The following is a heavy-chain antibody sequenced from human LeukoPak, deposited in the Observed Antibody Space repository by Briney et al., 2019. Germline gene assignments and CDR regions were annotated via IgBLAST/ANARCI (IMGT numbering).Heavy chain of an antibody. CDR2: IGSSSSYI. Sequence: GGSLRLSCAASGFTFSSYSMNWVRQAPGKGLEWVSSIGSSSSYIYYADSVKGRFTISRDNAKNSLYLQMNSLRAEDTAVYYCARADFDWLHDYWGQGTLVTVSS. J-gene: IGHJ4*02. D-gene: IGHD3-9*01. V-gene: IGHV3-21*01. CDR3: ARADFDWLHDY. CDR1: GFTFSSYS.